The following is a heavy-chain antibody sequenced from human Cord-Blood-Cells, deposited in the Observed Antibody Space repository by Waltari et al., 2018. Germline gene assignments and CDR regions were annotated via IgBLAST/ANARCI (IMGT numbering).Heavy chain of an antibody. D-gene: IGHD5-12*01. Sequence: QVQLQQWGAGLLKPSETLSLTCAVYGGSFRGYYWSWIRQPPGKGLEWVGEINHSGSTNYNPSLKSRVTISVDTSKNQFSLKLSSVTAADTAVYYCARGLRGDRDIVATIDYWGQGTLVTVSS. CDR1: GGSFRGYY. J-gene: IGHJ4*02. CDR2: INHSGST. V-gene: IGHV4-34*01. CDR3: ARGLRGDRDIVATIDY.